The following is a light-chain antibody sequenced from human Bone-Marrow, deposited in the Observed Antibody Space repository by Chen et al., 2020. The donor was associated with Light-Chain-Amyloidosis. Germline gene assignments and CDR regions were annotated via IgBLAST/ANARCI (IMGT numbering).Light chain of an antibody. CDR2: DDS. V-gene: IGLV3-21*02. Sequence: SYVLTQPSSVSVAPGQTATIAWGGNNIGSTSVHWYLQTTGQAPLLVVYDDSDRPSGIPERLSGSNSGNTATLTISRVEAGDEADYYCQVWERSSDRPVFGGGNKLTVL. J-gene: IGLJ3*02. CDR1: NIGSTS. CDR3: QVWERSSDRPV.